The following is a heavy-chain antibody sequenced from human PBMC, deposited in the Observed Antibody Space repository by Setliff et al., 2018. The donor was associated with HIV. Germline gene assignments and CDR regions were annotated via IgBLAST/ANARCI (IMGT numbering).Heavy chain of an antibody. Sequence: QPGGSLRLSCAASGFTFSSYAMHWVRQAPGKGLEYVSASSGSGRNTYYADSVKGRFTISRDNSKNTVSLQMNSLTAEDTAKYFCAKDHHALYIAVAGTPYKWGQGTLVTVSS. CDR3: AKDHHALYIAVAGTPYK. D-gene: IGHD6-19*01. V-gene: IGHV3-23*01. CDR2: SSGSGRNT. J-gene: IGHJ1*01. CDR1: GFTFSSYA.